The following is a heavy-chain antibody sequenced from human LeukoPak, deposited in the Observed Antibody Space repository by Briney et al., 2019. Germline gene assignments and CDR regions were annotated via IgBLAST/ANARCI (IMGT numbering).Heavy chain of an antibody. CDR3: RYDILTGYYTGAFDI. Sequence: SETLSLTCTVSGGSISGYYWSWIRQPPGKGLEWIGEINHSGSTNYNPSLKSRVTISVDTSKNQFSLKLSSVTAADTAVYYCRYDILTGYYTGAFDIWGQGTMVTVPS. CDR1: GGSISGYY. D-gene: IGHD3-9*01. V-gene: IGHV4-34*01. J-gene: IGHJ3*02. CDR2: INHSGST.